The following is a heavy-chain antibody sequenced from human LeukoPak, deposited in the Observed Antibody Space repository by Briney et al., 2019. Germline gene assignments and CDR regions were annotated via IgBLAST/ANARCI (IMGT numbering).Heavy chain of an antibody. J-gene: IGHJ4*02. CDR3: ARDSPHTYYDILTGYPDY. V-gene: IGHV1-46*01. Sequence: ASVKVSCKASGYTFTSYYMHWVRQAPGQGLEWMGIINPSGGSTSYAQKFQGRVTMTRDTSTSTVYMELSSLRSEDTAVYYCARDSPHTYYDILTGYPDYWGQGTLVTVSS. CDR1: GYTFTSYY. CDR2: INPSGGST. D-gene: IGHD3-9*01.